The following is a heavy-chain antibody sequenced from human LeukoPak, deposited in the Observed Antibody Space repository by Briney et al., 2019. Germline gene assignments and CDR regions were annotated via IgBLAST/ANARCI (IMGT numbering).Heavy chain of an antibody. CDR2: ISGSGSST. Sequence: GGSLRLFCAASGFNFSSYAMSWVRQAPGKGREWVSAISGSGSSTDYADSVKGRVTISRDNAKNTLYLQMNSLRAEDPAVYYCAKAFKSHDFWSGYXXNXFDPWGQGTLVTVPS. V-gene: IGHV3-23*01. CDR1: GFNFSSYA. CDR3: AKAFKSHDFWSGYXXNXFDP. D-gene: IGHD3-3*01. J-gene: IGHJ5*02.